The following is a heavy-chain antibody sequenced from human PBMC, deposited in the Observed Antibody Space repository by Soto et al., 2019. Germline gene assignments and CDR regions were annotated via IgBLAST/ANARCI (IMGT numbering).Heavy chain of an antibody. CDR3: AKRPGYDFWSGYYID. D-gene: IGHD3-3*01. V-gene: IGHV3-23*01. Sequence: PGGSLRLSCAASGFTFSSYAMSWVRQAPGKGLEWVSAISGSGGSTYYADSVKGRFTISRDNSKNTLYLQMNSLRAEDTAVCYCAKRPGYDFWSGYYIDWGQGTLVTVSS. CDR1: GFTFSSYA. CDR2: ISGSGGST. J-gene: IGHJ4*02.